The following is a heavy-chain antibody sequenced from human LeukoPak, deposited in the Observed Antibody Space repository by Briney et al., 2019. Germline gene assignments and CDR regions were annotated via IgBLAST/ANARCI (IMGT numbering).Heavy chain of an antibody. D-gene: IGHD3/OR15-3a*01. CDR2: IIPIFGTA. J-gene: IGHJ5*02. CDR1: GGTFSSYA. Sequence: SVKVSCKASGGTFSSYAISWVRQAPGQGLEWMGGIIPIFGTANYAQKFQGRVTITTDESTSTAYMELSSLRSEDTAVYYCARHTDTIFGLGGWFDPWGQGTLVTVSS. V-gene: IGHV1-69*05. CDR3: ARHTDTIFGLGGWFDP.